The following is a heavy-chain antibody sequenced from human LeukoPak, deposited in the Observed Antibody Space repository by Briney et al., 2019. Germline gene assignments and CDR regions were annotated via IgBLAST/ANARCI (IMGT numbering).Heavy chain of an antibody. J-gene: IGHJ4*02. D-gene: IGHD3/OR15-3a*01. CDR1: GYTFTGYY. Sequence: ASVKVSCKTSGYTFTGYYMHWIRQAPGQGLEWMGWIALNTGDTHSAQKSQHRVTMTRDTSISTAYLELTRLTSDDTAVYYCARDLFWTGFYYFDFWGQGTLVTVSS. CDR2: IALNTGDT. CDR3: ARDLFWTGFYYFDF. V-gene: IGHV1-2*02.